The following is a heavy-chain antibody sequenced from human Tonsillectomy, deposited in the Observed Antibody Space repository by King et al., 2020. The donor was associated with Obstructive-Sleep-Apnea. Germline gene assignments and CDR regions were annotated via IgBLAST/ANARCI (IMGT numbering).Heavy chain of an antibody. V-gene: IGHV3-30*04. CDR2: ISYDGSNK. Sequence: VQLVESGGGVVQPGRSLRLSCAASGFTFSSYAMHWVRQAPGKGLEWVAVISYDGSNKYYADSVKGRFTISRDNSKNTLYLQMNSLRAEDTAVYYCASDGPGIAAAGKTTTEIYYYGMDVWGQGTTVTVSS. J-gene: IGHJ6*02. D-gene: IGHD6-13*01. CDR3: ASDGPGIAAAGKTTTEIYYYGMDV. CDR1: GFTFSSYA.